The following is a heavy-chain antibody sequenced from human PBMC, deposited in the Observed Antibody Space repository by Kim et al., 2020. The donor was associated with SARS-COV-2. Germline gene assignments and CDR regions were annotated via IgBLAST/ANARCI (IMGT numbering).Heavy chain of an antibody. CDR2: VSYSGRS. Sequence: SETLSLTCSVSGGSITTTVYSWGWIRQPPGKGLEWIGSVSYSGRSPYNPSLRSRVTTSLDRSKNQFSLKLTSVTAADTANYYCVRFFQQQVADSWGQGTLVTIVSS. CDR1: GGSITTTVYS. D-gene: IGHD6-13*01. CDR3: VRFFQQQVADS. J-gene: IGHJ4*02. V-gene: IGHV4-39*07.